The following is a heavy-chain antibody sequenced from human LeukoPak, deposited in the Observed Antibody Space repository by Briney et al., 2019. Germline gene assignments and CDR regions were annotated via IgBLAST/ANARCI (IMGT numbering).Heavy chain of an antibody. CDR2: ISAGDGNT. Sequence: ASVKVSCKASGYTFTSYAIHWVRQAPGQRLEWMGWISAGDGNTKYSQNFQGRVTFISNTSATTAFMELSSLRSEDAAVYYCARDQVYSSSYSDYWGQGTLVTVSS. D-gene: IGHD6-6*01. V-gene: IGHV1-3*01. CDR1: GYTFTSYA. CDR3: ARDQVYSSSYSDY. J-gene: IGHJ4*02.